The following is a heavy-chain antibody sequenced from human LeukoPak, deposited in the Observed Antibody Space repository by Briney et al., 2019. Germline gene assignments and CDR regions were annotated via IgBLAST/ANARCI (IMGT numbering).Heavy chain of an antibody. CDR2: IDIDGSTT. Sequence: GGSLRLSCAASGFNFSSFWMHWVRHAPGKGLMWVSRIDIDGSTTTYADFVKGRFSISRENTKNMMFLDMNKLSVEDTALYFCARVGHGSSWFESWGQGGLITVSS. J-gene: IGHJ5*01. CDR3: ARVGHGSSWFES. D-gene: IGHD2-2*01. V-gene: IGHV3-74*03. CDR1: GFNFSSFW.